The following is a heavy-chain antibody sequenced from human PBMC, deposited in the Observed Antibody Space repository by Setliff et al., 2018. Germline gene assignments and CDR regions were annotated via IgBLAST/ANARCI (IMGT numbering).Heavy chain of an antibody. D-gene: IGHD2-21*02. V-gene: IGHV1-18*01. CDR2: ISCYDGNT. CDR3: ARVRPYGVDCSTGVGGPYYFDH. J-gene: IGHJ4*02. Sequence: ASVKVSCKASGYTFNSYGITWARQAPGQGLEWMGWISCYDGNTRYARKIQGRATMTTDTSTTTAYMELRSLTSDDTAVYYCARVRPYGVDCSTGVGGPYYFDHWGQGTLVTVSS. CDR1: GYTFNSYG.